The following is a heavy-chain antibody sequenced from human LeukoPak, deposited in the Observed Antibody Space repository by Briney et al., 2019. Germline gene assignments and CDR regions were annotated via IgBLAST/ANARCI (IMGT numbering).Heavy chain of an antibody. CDR1: GGTFSSYA. J-gene: IGHJ3*02. Sequence: GASVKVSCKASGGTFSSYAISWVRQAPGQGLEWMGGVIPIFGTANYAQKFQGRVTITADESTSTAYMELSSLRSEDTAVYYCARDFDSDAFDIWGQGTMVTVSS. CDR2: VIPIFGTA. V-gene: IGHV1-69*13. CDR3: ARDFDSDAFDI.